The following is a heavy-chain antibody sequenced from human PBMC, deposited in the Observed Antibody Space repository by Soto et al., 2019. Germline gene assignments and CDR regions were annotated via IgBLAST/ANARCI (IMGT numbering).Heavy chain of an antibody. V-gene: IGHV3-30-3*01. Sequence: QVQLVESGGGVVQPGRSLRLSCAASGFTFSSYAMHWVRQAPGKGLEWVAVISYDGSNKYYADSVKGRFTISRDNSKNTLYLQMNSLRYEDTAVYYCASTMDVWGQGTTVTVSS. CDR3: ASTMDV. CDR1: GFTFSSYA. J-gene: IGHJ6*02. CDR2: ISYDGSNK.